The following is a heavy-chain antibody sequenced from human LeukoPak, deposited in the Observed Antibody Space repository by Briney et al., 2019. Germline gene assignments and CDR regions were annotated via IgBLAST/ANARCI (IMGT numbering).Heavy chain of an antibody. D-gene: IGHD2-2*01. CDR2: ISTGGDNK. CDR3: ARSFCTSASCSKGYYYYVLDV. V-gene: IGHV3-21*01. J-gene: IGHJ6*02. CDR1: GFTFSRYA. Sequence: GGSLRLSCAASGFTFSRYAMNWVRQVPGKGLEWVSYISTGGDNKFYSGSLKGRFTVSRDSAKSSLFLQMDSLRAEDTAVYYCARSFCTSASCSKGYYYYVLDVWGQGTTVTVSS.